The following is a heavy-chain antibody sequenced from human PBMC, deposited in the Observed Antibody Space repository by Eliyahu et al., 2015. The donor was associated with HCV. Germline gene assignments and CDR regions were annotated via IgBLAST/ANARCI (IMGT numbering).Heavy chain of an antibody. CDR3: ARDRPGPPQEEY. Sequence: EVQLVESGGGLVQPGGSXRLSCAASGFTXSSXSMNWVXQAPGKRLGWVSYISSSSSTIYYADSVKGRFTISRDNAKNSLYLQMNSLRAEDTAVYYCARDRPGPPQEEYWGQGTLVTVSS. J-gene: IGHJ4*02. CDR1: GFTXSSXS. CDR2: ISSSSSTI. D-gene: IGHD3-10*01. V-gene: IGHV3-48*01.